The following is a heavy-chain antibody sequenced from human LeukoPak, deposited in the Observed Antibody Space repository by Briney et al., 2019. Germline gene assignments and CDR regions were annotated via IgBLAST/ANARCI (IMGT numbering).Heavy chain of an antibody. Sequence: ASVKVSCKASGYTFTNYVLTWVRQAPGQGLEWMGIINPSGGSTSYAQKFQGRVTMTRDTSTSTVYMELSSLRSEDTAVYYCARDLSGSRDYWGQGTLVTVSS. V-gene: IGHV1-46*01. CDR3: ARDLSGSRDY. J-gene: IGHJ4*02. CDR1: GYTFTNYV. CDR2: INPSGGST. D-gene: IGHD1-26*01.